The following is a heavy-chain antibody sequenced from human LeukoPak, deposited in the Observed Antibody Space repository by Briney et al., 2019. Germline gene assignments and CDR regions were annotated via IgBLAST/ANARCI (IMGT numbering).Heavy chain of an antibody. J-gene: IGHJ3*02. D-gene: IGHD3-3*01. V-gene: IGHV3-74*01. CDR1: GFTFSSYW. Sequence: GGSLRLSCAASGFTFSSYWMHWVRQAPGKGLAWVSLINSDGSSTIYADSVKGRFTISRDNAKNTLYLQMNSLRAEDTAVYYCARGLTIFGVVNDAFDIWGQGTVVTVSS. CDR2: INSDGSST. CDR3: ARGLTIFGVVNDAFDI.